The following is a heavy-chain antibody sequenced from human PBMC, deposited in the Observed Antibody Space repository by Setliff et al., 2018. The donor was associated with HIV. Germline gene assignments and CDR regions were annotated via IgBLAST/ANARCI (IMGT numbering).Heavy chain of an antibody. V-gene: IGHV1-69*05. CDR1: GDAFNSNA. D-gene: IGHD5-12*01. CDR2: ILSIFGTT. CDR3: ARDSRDGYQATYYYGMDV. J-gene: IGHJ6*02. Sequence: SVKVSCKTSGDAFNSNAISWVRQAPGQGLEWMGGILSIFGTTYYAQKFQGRVTITTDESTRTSYMELSSLRAEDTAVYYCARDSRDGYQATYYYGMDVWGQGTPVTVSS.